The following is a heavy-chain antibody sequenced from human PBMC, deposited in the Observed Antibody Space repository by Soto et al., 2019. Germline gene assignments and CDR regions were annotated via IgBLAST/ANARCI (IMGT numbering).Heavy chain of an antibody. Sequence: QVQLVESGGGVVQPGTSLRLSCVVSGFTLSNTGVHWVRQAPGKGLEWVAMISHDGFAQYYVDSVKGRFTISRDNFKNTVYLLMHSLRPEDTSLYYCAKDWGSSGWFNWFDSWGQGTLVTVSS. CDR1: GFTLSNTG. V-gene: IGHV3-30*18. CDR3: AKDWGSSGWFNWFDS. J-gene: IGHJ5*01. D-gene: IGHD6-19*01. CDR2: ISHDGFAQ.